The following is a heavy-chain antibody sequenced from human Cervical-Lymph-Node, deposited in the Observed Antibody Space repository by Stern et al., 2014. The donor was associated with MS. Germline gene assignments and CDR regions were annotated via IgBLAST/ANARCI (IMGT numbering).Heavy chain of an antibody. D-gene: IGHD5-18*01. CDR2: IWYDGSNK. CDR1: GFTFSSYG. CDR3: ARDMGRHLWLGFSLFDY. J-gene: IGHJ4*02. V-gene: IGHV3-33*01. Sequence: QVQLVQSGGGVVQPGRSLRLSCAASGFTFSSYGMHWVRQAPGTGLEWVAVIWYDGSNKYYAGSVKGRFAISRDNSKNTLYLQMNSLRAEDTAVYYCARDMGRHLWLGFSLFDYWGRGTLVTVSS.